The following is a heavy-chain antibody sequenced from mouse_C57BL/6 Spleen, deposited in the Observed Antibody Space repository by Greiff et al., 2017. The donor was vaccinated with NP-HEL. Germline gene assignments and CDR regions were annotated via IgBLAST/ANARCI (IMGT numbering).Heavy chain of an antibody. Sequence: EVKLMESGGGLVKPGGSLKLSCAASGFTFSSYAMSWVRQTPEKRLEWVATISDGGSYTYYPDNVKGRFTISRDNAKNNLYLQRSHLKSEDTAMYYCARRASYYAMDYWGQGTSVTVSS. J-gene: IGHJ4*01. CDR3: ARRASYYAMDY. CDR2: ISDGGSYT. V-gene: IGHV5-4*03. D-gene: IGHD3-3*01. CDR1: GFTFSSYA.